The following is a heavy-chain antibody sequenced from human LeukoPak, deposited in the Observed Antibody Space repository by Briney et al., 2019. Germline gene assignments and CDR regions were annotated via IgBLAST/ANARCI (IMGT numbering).Heavy chain of an antibody. Sequence: GGSLRLSCATSTFTFSSYSMNWVRQAPGKGLEWVSYSEYSGTTSYYADSVKGRFTVSRDNAKNSLYLQMSSLRDEDTAVYYCVRILGFTLDYWGQGTLVTVSS. CDR1: TFTFSSYS. CDR3: VRILGFTLDY. CDR2: SEYSGTTS. J-gene: IGHJ4*02. V-gene: IGHV3-48*02.